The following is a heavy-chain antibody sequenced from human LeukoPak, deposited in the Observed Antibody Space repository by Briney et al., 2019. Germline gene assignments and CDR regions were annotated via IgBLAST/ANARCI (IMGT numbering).Heavy chain of an antibody. CDR3: AAGGASAP. J-gene: IGHJ5*02. D-gene: IGHD3-16*01. CDR1: GYGFTNFW. V-gene: IGHV5-51*01. Sequence: GESLKISCKGSGYGFTNFWIGWVRQMPGKGLEWMGVISPGDSGIRYSPSFQGQVTISVDRSISTAYLQWSSLKASDSAMYYCAAGGASAPWGQGTLVTVSS. CDR2: ISPGDSGI.